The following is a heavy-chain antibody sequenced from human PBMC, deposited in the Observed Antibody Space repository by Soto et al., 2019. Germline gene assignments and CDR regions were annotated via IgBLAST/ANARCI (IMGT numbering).Heavy chain of an antibody. CDR2: ITSSGGNT. V-gene: IGHV3-23*01. D-gene: IGHD6-13*01. Sequence: QLLESGGGLVQPGGSLRLSCATSGFTFRSYAMSWVRQAPGKGLEWVSTITSSGGNTFYAGSVKGRFTISRDNSKSTLSLQINSLKAEDTAIYYCAKGNGAAGGRGAYFHSWCQGTLVTVSS. CDR1: GFTFRSYA. J-gene: IGHJ4*02. CDR3: AKGNGAAGGRGAYFHS.